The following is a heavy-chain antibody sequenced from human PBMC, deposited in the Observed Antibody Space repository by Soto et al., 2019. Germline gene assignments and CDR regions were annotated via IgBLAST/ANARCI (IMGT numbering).Heavy chain of an antibody. CDR1: GXSXXXXXXX. J-gene: IGHJ4*02. CDR3: ARVIAASGTSYYFDY. CDR2: IYYSGST. D-gene: IGHD6-25*01. V-gene: IGHV4-31*03. Sequence: SETLSLTCTVSGXSXXXXXXXXXXXXXHPGKGLEWIGYIYYSGSTYYNPSLKSRVTISVDTSKNQFSLKLSSVTAADTAVYYCARVIAASGTSYYFDYWGQGTVVTVSS.